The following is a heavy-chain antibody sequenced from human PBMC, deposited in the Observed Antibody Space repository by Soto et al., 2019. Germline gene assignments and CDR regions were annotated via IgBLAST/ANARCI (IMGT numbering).Heavy chain of an antibody. J-gene: IGHJ4*02. V-gene: IGHV3-74*03. CDR2: IDSDGSGA. CDR1: GFTFSNFW. Sequence: GGSLRLSCAASGFTFSNFWMHWVRQAPGKGLVWVSRIDSDGSGAMYADSVKGRLNISRDNAKCTLFLQMNSLRAEDTAVYYCATLNSFGSDYWGRGTLVTVSS. D-gene: IGHD5-18*01. CDR3: ATLNSFGSDY.